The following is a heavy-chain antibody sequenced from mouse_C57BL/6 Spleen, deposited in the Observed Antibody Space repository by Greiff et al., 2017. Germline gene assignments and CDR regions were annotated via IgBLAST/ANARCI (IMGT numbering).Heavy chain of an antibody. Sequence: QVQLQQSGPGLVAPSQSLSITCTVSGFSLTSYGVHWVRQPPGKGLGWLVVIWSDGSTTYNSALKSRLSISKDNSKSQVFLKMNSLQTDDTAMYYCARNYEWYFDVWGTGTTVTVSS. CDR3: ARNYEWYFDV. D-gene: IGHD1-1*01. J-gene: IGHJ1*03. V-gene: IGHV2-6*02. CDR1: GFSLTSYG. CDR2: IWSDGST.